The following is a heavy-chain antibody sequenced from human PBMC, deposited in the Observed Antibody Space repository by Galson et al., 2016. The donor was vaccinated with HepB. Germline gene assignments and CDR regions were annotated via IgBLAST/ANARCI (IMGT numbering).Heavy chain of an antibody. Sequence: SCKASDSSISSYYWSWIRQPPGKGLEWIGYIYYSGSTNYNPSLKSRVTISVDTSKNQFSLKLSSVTAADTAVYYCASYSYYGSGTYYKGWFDPWGQGTLVTVSS. CDR2: IYYSGST. CDR3: ASYSYYGSGTYYKGWFDP. J-gene: IGHJ5*02. D-gene: IGHD3-10*01. CDR1: DSSISSYY. V-gene: IGHV4-59*08.